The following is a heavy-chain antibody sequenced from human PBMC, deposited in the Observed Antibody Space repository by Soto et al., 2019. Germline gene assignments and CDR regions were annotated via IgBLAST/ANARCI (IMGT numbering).Heavy chain of an antibody. J-gene: IGHJ4*02. CDR1: GGSISSGGYS. D-gene: IGHD3-10*01. Sequence: PSETLSLTCAVSGGSISSGGYSWSWIRQPPGKGLEWIGYIYHSGSTYYNPSLKSRVTISVDRSKNQFSLKLSSVTAADTAVYYCAAAQLDGSGSYYPAFDYWGQGTLVTVSS. CDR2: IYHSGST. V-gene: IGHV4-30-2*01. CDR3: AAAQLDGSGSYYPAFDY.